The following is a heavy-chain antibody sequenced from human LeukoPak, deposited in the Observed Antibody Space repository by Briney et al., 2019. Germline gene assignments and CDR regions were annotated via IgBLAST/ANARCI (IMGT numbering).Heavy chain of an antibody. CDR3: ARGRHSYGFTFAA. CDR1: GFTFRGYG. CDR2: ISYDGNAK. D-gene: IGHD5-18*01. Sequence: GGFLRLSCEASGFTFRGYGMHWVRQSPGKGLEWVAVISYDGNAKAFADSVKGRFIISRDNPKNTLFLQMNSLRPEDTAMYYCARGRHSYGFTFAAWGQGTTVIVSS. V-gene: IGHV3-30*03. J-gene: IGHJ5*02.